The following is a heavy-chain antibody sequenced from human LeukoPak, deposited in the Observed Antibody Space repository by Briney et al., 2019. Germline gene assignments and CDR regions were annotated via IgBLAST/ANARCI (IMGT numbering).Heavy chain of an antibody. CDR1: DYTFTSSG. CDR3: AREDYYDSGSNDY. D-gene: IGHD3-22*01. J-gene: IGHJ4*02. CDR2: ISVYNGNT. Sequence: ASVKVSCKASDYTFTSSGISWVRQAPGQGLEWMGWISVYNGNTAYAQKFQGRVTITRNTSISTAYMELSSLRSEDTAVYYCAREDYYDSGSNDYWGQGTLVTVSS. V-gene: IGHV1-8*03.